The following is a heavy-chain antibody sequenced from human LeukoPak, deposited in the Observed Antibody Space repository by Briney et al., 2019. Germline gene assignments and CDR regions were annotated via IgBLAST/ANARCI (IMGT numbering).Heavy chain of an antibody. D-gene: IGHD3-3*01. Sequence: PSETLSLTCTVSGGSISSSSYYWGWIRQPPGKGLEWIGSIYYSGSTNYNPSLKSRVTISVDTSKNQFSLKLSSVTAADTAVYYCAGTWRKYDFRFSGAFDIWGQGTMVTVSS. CDR2: IYYSGST. CDR3: AGTWRKYDFRFSGAFDI. V-gene: IGHV4-39*07. J-gene: IGHJ3*02. CDR1: GGSISSSSYY.